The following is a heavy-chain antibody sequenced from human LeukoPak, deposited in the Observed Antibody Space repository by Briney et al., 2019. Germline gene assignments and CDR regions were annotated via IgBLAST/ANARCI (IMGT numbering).Heavy chain of an antibody. D-gene: IGHD3-9*01. CDR2: INPNSGGT. V-gene: IGHV1-2*02. J-gene: IGHJ4*02. CDR1: GYTFTGYY. Sequence: ASVKVSCKASGYTFTGYYMHWVRQAPGQGLEWMGWINPNSGGTNYAQKFQGRVTMTRDTSISIAYMELSRLRSDDTAVYYCARGSSRYDILTGLFDYWGQGTLVTVSS. CDR3: ARGSSRYDILTGLFDY.